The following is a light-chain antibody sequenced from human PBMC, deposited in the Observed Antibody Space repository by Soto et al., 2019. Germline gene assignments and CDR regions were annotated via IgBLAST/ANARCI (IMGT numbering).Light chain of an antibody. CDR1: QSVSSN. CDR2: GAS. Sequence: EIVLTQSPGTLSVSPGARATLSXRASQSVSSNLAWYQHKPGQAPRLLISGASTRATGIPARFSGSGSGTEFTLTISSLQSEDFEVYYCQQYNNWPITFGQGTRLEI. CDR3: QQYNNWPIT. V-gene: IGKV3-15*01. J-gene: IGKJ5*01.